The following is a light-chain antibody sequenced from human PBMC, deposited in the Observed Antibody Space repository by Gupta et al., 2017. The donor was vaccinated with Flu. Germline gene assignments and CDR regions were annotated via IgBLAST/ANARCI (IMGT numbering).Light chain of an antibody. Sequence: GDALPKQFAYWYQQKPGQAPVLVIYKDTERSSGVPDRFSGSTTGTTVTMTISGVQAEDEADYYCQSADISGSFWVFGGGTKLNVI. CDR3: QSADISGSFWV. J-gene: IGLJ3*02. CDR1: ALPKQF. V-gene: IGLV3-25*03. CDR2: KDT.